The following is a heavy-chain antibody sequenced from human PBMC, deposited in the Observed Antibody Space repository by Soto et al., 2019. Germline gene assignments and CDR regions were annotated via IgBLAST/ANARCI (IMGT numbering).Heavy chain of an antibody. V-gene: IGHV1-69*05. CDR2: TIPTFGAG. J-gene: IGHJ4*02. CDR3: ARRQTSGYNRYFDS. Sequence: SVKVSCKASGGTFSSNPISWMRQAPGQGLEWMGGTIPTFGAGSYAQRFQGRLTITTDKSTNTAYMELSSLRPEDTAVYYCARRQTSGYNRYFDSWGQGTLVTVSS. CDR1: GGTFSSNP. D-gene: IGHD5-12*01.